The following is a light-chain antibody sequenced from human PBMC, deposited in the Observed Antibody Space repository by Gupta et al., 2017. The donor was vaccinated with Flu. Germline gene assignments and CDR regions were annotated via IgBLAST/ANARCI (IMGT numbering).Light chain of an antibody. J-gene: IGLJ2*01. CDR3: SSYAGSNNVV. Sequence: QSALTQPPSASGSPGQSVTISCPGTSSDVGGYNYVSWYQQHPGKAPKLMIYDVTKRPSGVPDRFSGSKSGNTASLTVSGLQAEDEADYYCSSYAGSNNVVFGGGTKLTVL. CDR2: DVT. V-gene: IGLV2-8*01. CDR1: SSDVGGYNY.